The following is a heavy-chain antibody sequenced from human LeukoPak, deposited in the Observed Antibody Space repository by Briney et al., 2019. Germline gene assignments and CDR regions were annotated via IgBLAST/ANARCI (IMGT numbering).Heavy chain of an antibody. V-gene: IGHV3-23*01. J-gene: IGHJ5*01. Sequence: GGSLRLSCAASGFTFSSYAMSWVRQAPGKGLEWVSAISGSGGSTYYAGSVKGRFTISRDNSKNTLYLQMNSLSVEDTALYYCAKEGGPSGYSPCDSWGQGTLVTVSS. D-gene: IGHD5-18*01. CDR3: AKEGGPSGYSPCDS. CDR1: GFTFSSYA. CDR2: ISGSGGST.